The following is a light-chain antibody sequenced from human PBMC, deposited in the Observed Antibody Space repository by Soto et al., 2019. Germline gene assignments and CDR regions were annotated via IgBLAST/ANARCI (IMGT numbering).Light chain of an antibody. CDR2: KAS. CDR1: QTMSSW. CDR3: QQYTDWPWRT. J-gene: IGKJ4*01. V-gene: IGKV1-5*03. Sequence: MQVIQSSSSLCASVGDRVRITCCPSQTMSSWLAWYQQKPGKAPKLLIYKASTLKSGVPSRFSGSVSGTEFTLTFVCLQANHFAVYYCQQYTDWPWRTIGGGTKVDNK.